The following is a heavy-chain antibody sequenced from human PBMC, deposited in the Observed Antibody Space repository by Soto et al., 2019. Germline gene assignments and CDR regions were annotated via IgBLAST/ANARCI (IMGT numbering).Heavy chain of an antibody. CDR2: ISSSSSYI. CDR1: GFTFSSYS. D-gene: IGHD6-6*01. V-gene: IGHV3-21*01. Sequence: EVQLVESGGGLVKPGWSLRLSCAASGFTFSSYSMNWVRQAPGKGLEWVSSISSSSSYIYYADSVKGRFTISRDNAKNSLYLQMNSLRAEDTAVYYCASSSSRPNWYFDLWGRGTLVTVSS. J-gene: IGHJ2*01. CDR3: ASSSSRPNWYFDL.